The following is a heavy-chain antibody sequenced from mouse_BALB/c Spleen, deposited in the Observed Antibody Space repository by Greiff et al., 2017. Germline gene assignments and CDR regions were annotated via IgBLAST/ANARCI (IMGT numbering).Heavy chain of an antibody. CDR1: GFTFSDYY. J-gene: IGHJ3*01. CDR2: ISDGGSYT. CDR3: ARETGSGWFAY. V-gene: IGHV5-4*02. D-gene: IGHD3-2*01. Sequence: DVMLVESGGGLVKPGGSLKLSCAASGFTFSDYYMYWVRQTPEKRLEWVATISDGGSYTYYPDSVKGRFTISRDNAKNNLYLQMSSLKSEDTAMYYCARETGSGWFAYWGQGTLVTVSA.